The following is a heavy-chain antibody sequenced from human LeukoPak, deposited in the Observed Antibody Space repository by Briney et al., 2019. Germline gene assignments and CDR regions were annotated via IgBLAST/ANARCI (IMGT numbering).Heavy chain of an antibody. CDR1: GGSISSSSYY. D-gene: IGHD1-26*01. CDR3: ARVSGSYRGNWFDP. V-gene: IGHV4-39*07. J-gene: IGHJ5*02. CDR2: IYHSGST. Sequence: SETLSLTCTVSGGSISSSSYYWGWIRQPPGKGLEWIGSIYHSGSTYYNPSLKSRVTISVDTSKNQFSLKLSSVTAADTAVYYCARVSGSYRGNWFDPWGQGTLVTVSS.